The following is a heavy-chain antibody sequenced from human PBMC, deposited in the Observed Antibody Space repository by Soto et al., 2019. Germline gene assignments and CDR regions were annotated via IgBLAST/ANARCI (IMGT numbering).Heavy chain of an antibody. CDR3: ATVATNSYNWLDP. J-gene: IGHJ5*02. V-gene: IGHV3-74*01. Sequence: GGSMRLSCAASGLTFITYGMHWVRQAPGKGLVWVSRINSDGTKTTYADSVKGRFTISRDNAKNTVYLQMNSLRAEDTAVYYCATVATNSYNWLDPWGQGTLVTVS. D-gene: IGHD5-12*01. CDR2: INSDGTKT. CDR1: GLTFITYG.